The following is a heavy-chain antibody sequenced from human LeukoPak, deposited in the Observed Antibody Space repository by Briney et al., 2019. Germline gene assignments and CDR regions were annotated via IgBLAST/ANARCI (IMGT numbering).Heavy chain of an antibody. J-gene: IGHJ3*02. V-gene: IGHV3-66*02. CDR2: LYSGGST. D-gene: IGHD3-22*01. CDR1: GFTVSSNY. Sequence: TGGSLRLSCAASGFTVSSNYMGWVRQAPGKGLEWVSVLYSGGSTYYPDSVKGRFTISRDNSQNTLYLQVDSLRAEDTAVYYCARLSDSSAYGAFDIWGQGTMVTVSS. CDR3: ARLSDSSAYGAFDI.